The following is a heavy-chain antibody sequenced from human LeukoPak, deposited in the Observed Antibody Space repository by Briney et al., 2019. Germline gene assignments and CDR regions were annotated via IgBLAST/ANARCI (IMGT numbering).Heavy chain of an antibody. V-gene: IGHV3-33*06. Sequence: GGSLRLSCTASGFTFSTYGMHWVRQAPGKRLEWVAVIWYDVSDKYYADSLKDRFTISRDNSRNTLYLKLNSLRSGERAIYYCAKDTGGGHDRREIDYWGQGTLVTVSS. CDR1: GFTFSTYG. J-gene: IGHJ4*02. D-gene: IGHD3-22*01. CDR3: AKDTGGGHDRREIDY. CDR2: IWYDVSDK.